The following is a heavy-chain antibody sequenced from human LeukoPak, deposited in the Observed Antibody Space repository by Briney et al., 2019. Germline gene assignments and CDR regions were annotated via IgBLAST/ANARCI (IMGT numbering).Heavy chain of an antibody. V-gene: IGHV4-34*01. D-gene: IGHD2-15*01. Sequence: SETLSLTCAVYGGSFSGYYWSWIRQPPGKGLEWIGEINHSGSTNYNPSLKSRVTISVGTSKNQFSLKLSSVTAADTAVYYCAGLVVAATPYYFDYWGQGTLVTVSS. CDR3: AGLVVAATPYYFDY. J-gene: IGHJ4*02. CDR1: GGSFSGYY. CDR2: INHSGST.